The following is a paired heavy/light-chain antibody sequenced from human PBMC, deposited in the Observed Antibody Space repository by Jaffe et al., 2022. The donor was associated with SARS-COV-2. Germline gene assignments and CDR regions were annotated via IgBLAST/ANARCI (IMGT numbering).Heavy chain of an antibody. D-gene: IGHD4-17*01. Sequence: EVQLLESGGGLVQPGGSLRLSCAASGFTFSTSPMSWIRQAPGKGLQWVASIGANGIATYYADSVKGRFTFSRDNSENTLSLQMNSLRDDDTALYYCAKGASTRPFDYWGQGTLVTVSS. CDR2: IGANGIAT. J-gene: IGHJ4*02. V-gene: IGHV3-23*01. CDR1: GFTFSTSP. CDR3: AKGASTRPFDY.
Light chain of an antibody. Sequence: EIVLTQSPATLSLSPGERATLSCRASQTVSNYLAWYQQKPGQAPRLLIYDASNRATGIPARFSGSGSGTDFTLTISSLEPEDFAVYYCQQRSNWPLTFGGGTKVEIK. V-gene: IGKV3-11*01. CDR2: DAS. CDR1: QTVSNY. CDR3: QQRSNWPLT. J-gene: IGKJ4*01.